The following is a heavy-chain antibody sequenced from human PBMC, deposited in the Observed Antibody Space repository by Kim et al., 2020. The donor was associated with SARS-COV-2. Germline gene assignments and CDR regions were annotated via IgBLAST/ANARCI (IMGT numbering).Heavy chain of an antibody. CDR2: VRSKANSYAT. J-gene: IGHJ6*01. CDR3: TRRYSSSSSYCMDV. V-gene: IGHV3-73*01. Sequence: GGSLRLSCAASGFTFSGSAMHWVRQASGKGLEWVARVRSKANSYATAYAASGIGRFTISRDDTMNTAYLHMNSLKTEDTSVYYYTRRYSSSSSYCMDVWG. D-gene: IGHD6-6*01. CDR1: GFTFSGSA.